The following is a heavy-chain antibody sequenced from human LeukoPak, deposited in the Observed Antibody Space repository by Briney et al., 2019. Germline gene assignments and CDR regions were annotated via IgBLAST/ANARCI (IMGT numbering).Heavy chain of an antibody. CDR3: ARGDAHNYKYDFWSGYYDAFDI. CDR2: MNINSGNT. J-gene: IGHJ3*02. Sequence: ASVKVSCKASGYTFTSYDINWVRQASGHGLEWMGWMNINSGNTGYAQKFQGRVTMTRNTSISTAYMELSSLRSEDTAVYYCARGDAHNYKYDFWSGYYDAFDIWGQGTMVTVSS. D-gene: IGHD3-3*01. CDR1: GYTFTSYD. V-gene: IGHV1-8*01.